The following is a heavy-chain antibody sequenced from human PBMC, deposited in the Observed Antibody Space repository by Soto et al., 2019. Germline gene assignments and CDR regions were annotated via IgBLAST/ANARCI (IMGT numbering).Heavy chain of an antibody. Sequence: EVQMLASGGGLVQLGGSLRLYCTASGFTFNNYAMSWVRQAPGKGLEWVSLISATGGGTYYADSVKGRFSISRDTLKNTVYLQMNSLRVEDTAIYYCAGDWNGDKYFDYWDQGTLVTVSS. CDR1: GFTFNNYA. V-gene: IGHV3-23*01. D-gene: IGHD2-21*01. CDR2: ISATGGGT. CDR3: AGDWNGDKYFDY. J-gene: IGHJ4*02.